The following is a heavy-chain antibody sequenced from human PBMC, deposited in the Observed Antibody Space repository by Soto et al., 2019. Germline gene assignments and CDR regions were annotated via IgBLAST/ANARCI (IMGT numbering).Heavy chain of an antibody. Sequence: ASVKVSCKASGYTFTGYYMHWVRQAPGQGLEWMGWINPNSGGTNHAQKFQGRVTMTRDTSISTAYMELSRLRSDDTAVYYCARDSEQWLVEYYYYYGMDVWGQGTTVTVSS. CDR3: ARDSEQWLVEYYYYYGMDV. V-gene: IGHV1-2*02. CDR2: INPNSGGT. D-gene: IGHD6-19*01. J-gene: IGHJ6*02. CDR1: GYTFTGYY.